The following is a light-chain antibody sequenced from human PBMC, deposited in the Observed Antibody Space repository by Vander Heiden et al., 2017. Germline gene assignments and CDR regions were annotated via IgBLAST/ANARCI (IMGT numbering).Light chain of an antibody. CDR3: QQYSRHSYT. V-gene: IGKV1-5*01. CDR1: QSISSW. Sequence: DIQMTQSPSTLSASVGDRVTITCRASQSISSWLAWYQQKPGKAPKLLIYDASSLESGVPSRFSGSGSGTEFTLTISSLQPDDVATYYCQQYSRHSYTFGQGTKLEIK. J-gene: IGKJ2*01. CDR2: DAS.